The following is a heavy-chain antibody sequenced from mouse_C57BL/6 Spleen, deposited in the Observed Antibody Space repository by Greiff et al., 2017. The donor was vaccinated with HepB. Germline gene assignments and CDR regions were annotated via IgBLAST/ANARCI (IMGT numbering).Heavy chain of an antibody. D-gene: IGHD3-2*02. CDR1: GYAFTNYL. CDR3: ARAAQATAWFAY. CDR2: INPGSGGT. J-gene: IGHJ3*01. Sequence: QLQQSGAELVRPGTSVKVSCKASGYAFTNYLIEWVKQRPGQGLEWIGVINPGSGGTNYNEKFKGKATLTADKSSSTAYMQLSSLTSEDSAVYFCARAAQATAWFAYWGQGTLVTVSA. V-gene: IGHV1-54*01.